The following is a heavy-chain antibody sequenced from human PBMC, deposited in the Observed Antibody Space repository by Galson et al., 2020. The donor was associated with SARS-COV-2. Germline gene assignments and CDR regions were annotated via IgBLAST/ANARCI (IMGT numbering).Heavy chain of an antibody. Sequence: GGSLRLSCAASGFTFSSYAMHWVRQAPGKGLEWVAVISYDGSNKYYADSVKGRFTISRDNSKNTLYLQMNSLRAEDTAVYYCAGEIADAFDIWGQGTMVTVSS. CDR2: ISYDGSNK. D-gene: IGHD3-10*01. J-gene: IGHJ3*02. V-gene: IGHV3-30*04. CDR3: AGEIADAFDI. CDR1: GFTFSSYA.